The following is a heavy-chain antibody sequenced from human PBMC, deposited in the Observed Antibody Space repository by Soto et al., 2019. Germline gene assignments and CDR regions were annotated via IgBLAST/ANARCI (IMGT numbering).Heavy chain of an antibody. J-gene: IGHJ4*02. V-gene: IGHV3-30-3*01. D-gene: IGHD2-15*01. Sequence: QVQLVESGGGVVQPGRSLRLSCAASGFTFSSYAMHWVRQAPGKGLEWVAVISYDGSNKYYADSVKGRFTISRDNSKNTLYLQMNSLRAEDTAVYCCARDLAVVAATHNFDYWGQGTLVTVSS. CDR3: ARDLAVVAATHNFDY. CDR2: ISYDGSNK. CDR1: GFTFSSYA.